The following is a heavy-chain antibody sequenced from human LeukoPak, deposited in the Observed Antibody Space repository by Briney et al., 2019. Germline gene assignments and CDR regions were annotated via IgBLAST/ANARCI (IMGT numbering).Heavy chain of an antibody. V-gene: IGHV3-23*01. CDR2: ISGSGGST. D-gene: IGHD5-18*01. Sequence: PGGSLRLSCAASGFTFSSYAMSGVRQAPGKGLEWVSAISGSGGSTYYADSVKGRFTSSRDNSKNTLYLQMNSLRAEDTAVYYCAKRRGYSYGLVRPAGNTEVDPWGQGTLVTVSS. CDR3: AKRRGYSYGLVRPAGNTEVDP. CDR1: GFTFSSYA. J-gene: IGHJ5*02.